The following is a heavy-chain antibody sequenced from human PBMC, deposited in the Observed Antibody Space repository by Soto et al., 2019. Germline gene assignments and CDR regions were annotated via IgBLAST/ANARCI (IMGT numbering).Heavy chain of an antibody. CDR1: GYTFTSYA. Sequence: ASVKVSCKASGYTFTSYAMHWVRQAPGQRLEWMGWINAGNGNTKYSQKLQGRVTITRDTSASTAYMELSSLRSEDTAVYYCARSGDSSGSFDYWGQGTLVTVSS. D-gene: IGHD3-22*01. V-gene: IGHV1-3*01. CDR3: ARSGDSSGSFDY. CDR2: INAGNGNT. J-gene: IGHJ4*02.